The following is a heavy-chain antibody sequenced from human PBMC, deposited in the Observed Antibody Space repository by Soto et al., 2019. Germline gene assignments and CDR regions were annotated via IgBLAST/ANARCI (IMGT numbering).Heavy chain of an antibody. D-gene: IGHD3-10*01. CDR3: ARDSEFGDLLGQSPFDI. V-gene: IGHV4-59*01. Sequence: SETLSLTCTFSVGSIISYYWSWIRQPPGKGLEWIGYIYYSGSTNYNPSLKSRVTISVDTSKNQFSLKLSSVTAADTAVYYCARDSEFGDLLGQSPFDIWGQGTMVTVS. CDR1: VGSIISYY. J-gene: IGHJ3*02. CDR2: IYYSGST.